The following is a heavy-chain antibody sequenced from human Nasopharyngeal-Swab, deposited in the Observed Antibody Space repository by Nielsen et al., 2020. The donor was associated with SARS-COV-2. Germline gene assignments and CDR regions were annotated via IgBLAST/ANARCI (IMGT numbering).Heavy chain of an antibody. CDR3: ARGAGYSSGWNAFDI. Sequence: AHGHVLEWMGWMNPNSGNTGYAQKFQGRVTMTRNTSISTAYMELSSLRSEDTAVYYCARGAGYSSGWNAFDIWGQGTMVTVSS. V-gene: IGHV1-8*01. J-gene: IGHJ3*02. CDR2: MNPNSGNT. D-gene: IGHD6-19*01.